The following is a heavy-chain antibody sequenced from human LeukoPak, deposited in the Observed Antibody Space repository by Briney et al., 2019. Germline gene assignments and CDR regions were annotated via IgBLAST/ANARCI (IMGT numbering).Heavy chain of an antibody. J-gene: IGHJ4*02. V-gene: IGHV3-30*18. CDR2: ISYDGSNK. Sequence: HPGGSLRLSCAASGFTFSSYGTHWVRQAPGKGLEWVAVISYDGSNKYYADSVKGRFTISRDNSKNTLYLQMNSLRAEDTAVYYCAKGSLGYSSGWYVYNYWGQGTLVTVSS. CDR3: AKGSLGYSSGWYVYNY. D-gene: IGHD6-19*01. CDR1: GFTFSSYG.